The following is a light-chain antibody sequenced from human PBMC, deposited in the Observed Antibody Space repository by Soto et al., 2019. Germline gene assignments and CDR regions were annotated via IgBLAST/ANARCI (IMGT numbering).Light chain of an antibody. Sequence: EIVLTQSPGTLSLSPGESATLSCRASQSVSNTFLAWYQQKPGQAPRLLIYGASNSATGIADRFSGSGSGTDFTLTISRLEPEDSAVFYCQHYGNSRGTFGQGTKVEIK. CDR2: GAS. V-gene: IGKV3-20*01. CDR3: QHYGNSRGT. J-gene: IGKJ1*01. CDR1: QSVSNTF.